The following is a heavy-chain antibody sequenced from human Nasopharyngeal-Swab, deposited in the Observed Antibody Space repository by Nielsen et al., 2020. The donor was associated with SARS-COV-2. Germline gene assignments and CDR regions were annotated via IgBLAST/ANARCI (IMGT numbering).Heavy chain of an antibody. CDR3: AKAPYLRGLDV. D-gene: IGHD2-21*01. J-gene: IGHJ6*02. Sequence: GESLKISCAASGFTLSSYAMSRVRQAPGKGLEWVSIISGSGDTTYYADSVKDRFTIPRDNSKNTLYLQTNSLRVEDTAVYYCAKAPYLRGLDVWGQGTTVTVSS. CDR1: GFTLSSYA. CDR2: ISGSGDTT. V-gene: IGHV3-23*01.